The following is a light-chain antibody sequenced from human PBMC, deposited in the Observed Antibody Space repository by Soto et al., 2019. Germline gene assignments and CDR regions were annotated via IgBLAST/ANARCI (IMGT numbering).Light chain of an antibody. J-gene: IGKJ2*01. Sequence: EIVLTQSPATLSVSPGEGATLSCRASDNVGINLAWHQRRPGQPPRLLIYGASTRATGVPDRVSGSGSGTEFTLSISSPQSEDFAIYYCQQYNNWPYTFGRGTKLEI. CDR3: QQYNNWPYT. CDR2: GAS. V-gene: IGKV3-15*01. CDR1: DNVGIN.